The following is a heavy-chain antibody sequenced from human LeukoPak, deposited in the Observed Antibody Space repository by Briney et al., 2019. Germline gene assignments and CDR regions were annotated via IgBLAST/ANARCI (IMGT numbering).Heavy chain of an antibody. V-gene: IGHV3-23*01. Sequence: GGTLRLSCAASGFTFSSYGMSWVRQAPGKGLEWVSAISGSGGTIYYGDSVKGRFTISRDNAKNSLYLQMNSLRAEDTAVYYCARDVVRGVRDYWGQGTLVTVSS. J-gene: IGHJ4*02. D-gene: IGHD3-10*01. CDR1: GFTFSSYG. CDR3: ARDVVRGVRDY. CDR2: ISGSGGTI.